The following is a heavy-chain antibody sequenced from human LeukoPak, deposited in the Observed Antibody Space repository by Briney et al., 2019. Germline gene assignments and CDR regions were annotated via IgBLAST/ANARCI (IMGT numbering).Heavy chain of an antibody. J-gene: IGHJ4*02. Sequence: PGGSLRLSCAASGFTFSSYEMNWVRQAPGKGLEWVSYISSSGNTIYYAGSVKGRFTISRDNAKNSLYLQMYTLRAEDTAVYYCARDGPPAGLYFDNWGQGTLVTVSS. CDR3: ARDGPPAGLYFDN. D-gene: IGHD2-2*01. V-gene: IGHV3-48*03. CDR2: ISSSGNTI. CDR1: GFTFSSYE.